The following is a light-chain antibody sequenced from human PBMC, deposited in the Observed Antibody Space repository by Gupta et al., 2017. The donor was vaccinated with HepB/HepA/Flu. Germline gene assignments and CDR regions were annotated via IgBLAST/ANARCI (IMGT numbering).Light chain of an antibody. V-gene: IGLV5-45*02. CDR2: YKSDSDK. J-gene: IGLJ2*01. CDR1: SGINVGTFR. Sequence: QAVLTQPSSLSASPGASASLTCTLRSGINVGTFRIYWYQQKPGSPPLYLLKYKSDSDKEQGSGVPSRFSGSKDASANAGIFLISGLQSEDEADYYCMIWCGTGWVFGGGTKLTVL. CDR3: MIWCGTGWV.